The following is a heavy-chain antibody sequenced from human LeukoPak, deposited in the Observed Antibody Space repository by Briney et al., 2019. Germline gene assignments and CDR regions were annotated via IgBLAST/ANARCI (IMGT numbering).Heavy chain of an antibody. CDR3: ARGPWQYYFDY. Sequence: SETLSLTCTVSGGSISSYYWSWIRQPPGKGLEWIGYIYYSGSTNYNPSLKSRVTISVDTSKNQFSLKLSSVTAADTAVYYCARGPWQYYFDYWGQGTLVTVTS. J-gene: IGHJ4*02. V-gene: IGHV4-59*01. D-gene: IGHD5-12*01. CDR2: IYYSGST. CDR1: GGSISSYY.